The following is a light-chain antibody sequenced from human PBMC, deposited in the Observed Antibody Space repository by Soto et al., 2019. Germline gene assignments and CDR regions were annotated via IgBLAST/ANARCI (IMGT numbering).Light chain of an antibody. CDR2: EVS. CDR3: CSYAGNGAWV. J-gene: IGLJ3*02. V-gene: IGLV2-23*02. CDR1: SGDVGNYDL. Sequence: QSALTQPASVSGSPGQSITISCTGSSGDVGNYDLVSWYQQIPGKAPQLMIFEVSRRPSRVSDRFSGSKSGNTASLTISGLQAEDEGDFYWCSYAGNGAWVFGGGTKVTVL.